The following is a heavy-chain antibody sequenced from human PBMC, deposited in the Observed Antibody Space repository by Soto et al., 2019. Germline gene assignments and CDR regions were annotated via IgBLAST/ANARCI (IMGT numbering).Heavy chain of an antibody. CDR2: LIPIFGTA. V-gene: IGHV1-69*06. D-gene: IGHD3-9*01. CDR3: ARAERYFDWSLGWFDP. CDR1: GGTFSSYA. J-gene: IGHJ5*02. Sequence: QVQLVQSGAEVKKPGSSVKVSCKASGGTFSSYAISWVRQAPGQGLEWMGGLIPIFGTANYAQKFQGRVTITADKSTSTAYMELSRLRSEDTAVYYCARAERYFDWSLGWFDPWGQGTLVTVSS.